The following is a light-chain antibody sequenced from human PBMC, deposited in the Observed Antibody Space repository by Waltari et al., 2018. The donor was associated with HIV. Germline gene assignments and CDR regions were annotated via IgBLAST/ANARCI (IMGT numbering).Light chain of an antibody. CDR2: HDT. V-gene: IGLV3-21*01. J-gene: IGLJ2*01. CDR1: NIGSKS. CDR3: QVWDTNTDQYVI. Sequence: SYVLTQPPSVSVAPGKTARITCGGENIGSKSVNWYQKHPGQAPVMVIYHDTDRPSGIPDRFSGSNSEDTATLTIRRVEAGDEADYFCQVWDTNTDQYVIFGGGTNLAV.